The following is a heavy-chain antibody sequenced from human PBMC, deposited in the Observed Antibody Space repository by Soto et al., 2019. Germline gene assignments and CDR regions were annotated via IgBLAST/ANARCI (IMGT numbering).Heavy chain of an antibody. CDR1: GGSISSSSYY. CDR2: IYYSGST. J-gene: IGHJ5*02. CDR3: ARQDSSGWFHQGGNWFDP. V-gene: IGHV4-39*01. D-gene: IGHD6-19*01. Sequence: QLQLQESGPGLVKPSETLSLTCTVSGGSISSSSYYWGWIRQPPGKGLEWIGSIYYSGSTYYNPSLKSRVTISVDTSKNQFSLKLSSVTAADMAVYYCARQDSSGWFHQGGNWFDPWGQGTLVTVSS.